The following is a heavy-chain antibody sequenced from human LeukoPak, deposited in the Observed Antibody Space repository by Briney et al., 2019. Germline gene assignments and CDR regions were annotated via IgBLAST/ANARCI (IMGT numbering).Heavy chain of an antibody. D-gene: IGHD3-22*01. CDR3: ARDWDYYDSSGYYAGVFDY. V-gene: IGHV1-69*05. CDR2: IIPIFGTA. J-gene: IGHJ4*02. Sequence: SVKVSCKASGGTFSSYAISWVRQAPGQGLEWMGRIIPIFGTANYAQKFQGRVTITTDESTSTAYMELSSLRSEDTAVYYCARDWDYYDSSGYYAGVFDYWGQGTLVTVSS. CDR1: GGTFSSYA.